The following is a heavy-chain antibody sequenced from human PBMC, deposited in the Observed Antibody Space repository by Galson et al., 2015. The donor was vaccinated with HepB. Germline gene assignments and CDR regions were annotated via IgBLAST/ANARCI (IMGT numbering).Heavy chain of an antibody. V-gene: IGHV1-2*02. CDR2: INPNSGGT. CDR1: GYTFTGYY. Sequence: SVKVSCKASGYTFTGYYMHWVRQAPGQGLEWMGWINPNSGGTNYAQKFQGRVTMTRDTSISTAYMELSRLRSDDTAVYYCARDPKDYYDWNWFDPWGQGTLVTVSS. D-gene: IGHD3-22*01. J-gene: IGHJ5*02. CDR3: ARDPKDYYDWNWFDP.